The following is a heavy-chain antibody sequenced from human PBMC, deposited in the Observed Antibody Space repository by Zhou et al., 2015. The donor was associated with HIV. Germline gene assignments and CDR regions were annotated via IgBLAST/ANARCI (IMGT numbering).Heavy chain of an antibody. Sequence: QVQLVQSGAEVKKPGASVKVSCKTSGYTFTTYYIHWVRQAPGQGLEWMGIINPSDGITRNAQKFQGRLTMTRDTSTSTVYMELSSLTSEDTAVYYCSESEGGQVRTNYYNSSHGDYWGQGTLVTVSS. J-gene: IGHJ4*02. CDR1: GYTFTTYY. D-gene: IGHD3-10*01. CDR2: INPSDGIT. V-gene: IGHV1-46*01. CDR3: SESEGGQVRTNYYNSSHGDY.